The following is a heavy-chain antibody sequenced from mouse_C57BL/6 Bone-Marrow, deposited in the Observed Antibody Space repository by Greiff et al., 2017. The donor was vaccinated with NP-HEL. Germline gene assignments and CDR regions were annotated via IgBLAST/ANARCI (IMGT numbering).Heavy chain of an antibody. V-gene: IGHV1-69*01. D-gene: IGHD1-1*01. J-gene: IGHJ2*01. Sequence: QVQLQQPGAELVMPGASVKLSCKASGYTFTSYWMHWVKQRPGQGLEWIGEIDPSDSYTNYNQKFKGKSTLTVDKSSSTAYMQLSSLTSEDSAVYYCARETVVAPFDYGGQGTTLTVSS. CDR1: GYTFTSYW. CDR2: IDPSDSYT. CDR3: ARETVVAPFDY.